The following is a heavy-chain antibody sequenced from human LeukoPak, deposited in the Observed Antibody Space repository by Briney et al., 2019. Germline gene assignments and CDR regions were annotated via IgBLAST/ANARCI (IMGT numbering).Heavy chain of an antibody. J-gene: IGHJ3*02. D-gene: IGHD1-26*01. Sequence: ASVKVSCTASGYTFTSYGISWVRQAPGQGLEWMGWISAYNGNTNYAQKLQGRVTMTTDTSTSTAYMELRSLRSDDTAVYYCARVISGSYEGNDAFDIWGQGTMVTVSS. CDR1: GYTFTSYG. CDR3: ARVISGSYEGNDAFDI. CDR2: ISAYNGNT. V-gene: IGHV1-18*01.